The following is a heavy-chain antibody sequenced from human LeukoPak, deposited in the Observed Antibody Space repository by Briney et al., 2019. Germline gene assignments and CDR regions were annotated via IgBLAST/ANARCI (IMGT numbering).Heavy chain of an antibody. CDR2: IYHSGST. CDR1: GYSISSGYY. D-gene: IGHD3-22*01. V-gene: IGHV4-38-2*02. J-gene: IGHJ3*02. CDR3: ARETDYDSSGYYGDDAFDI. Sequence: SETLSLTCTVSGYSISSGYYWGWIRQPPGKGLEWIGCIYHSGSTYYNPSLKSRVTISVDTSKKQLSLKLSSVTAADTAVYYCARETDYDSSGYYGDDAFDIWGQGTMVNVSS.